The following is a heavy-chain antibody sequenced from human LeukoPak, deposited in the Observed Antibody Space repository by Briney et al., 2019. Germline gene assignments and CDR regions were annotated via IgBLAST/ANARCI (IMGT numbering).Heavy chain of an antibody. D-gene: IGHD2-15*01. Sequence: PGGSLRLSCAASGFTFSSNSMNWVRQAPGKGLEWVSSITSRSSYIYYVDSVKGRFTISRDNAKNSLYLQMNSLRAEDTAVYYCARTYIVVVVAADAFDIWGQGTMVTVSS. V-gene: IGHV3-21*01. J-gene: IGHJ3*02. CDR3: ARTYIVVVVAADAFDI. CDR1: GFTFSSNS. CDR2: ITSRSSYI.